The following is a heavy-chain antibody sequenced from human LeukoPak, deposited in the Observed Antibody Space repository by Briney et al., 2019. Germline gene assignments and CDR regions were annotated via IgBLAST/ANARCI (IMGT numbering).Heavy chain of an antibody. CDR2: INEDGSEQ. J-gene: IGHJ4*02. CDR1: GFTFSIYW. V-gene: IGHV3-7*01. D-gene: IGHD3-22*01. Sequence: GGSQRLSCAASGFTFSIYWMTWVRQAPGKGLEWVANINEDGSEQYYLDSVKGRFTISRDNAKNSLHLQMNSLSAEDTAVYYCARDRPYYYYDRTFDYWGQGTLVTVSS. CDR3: ARDRPYYYYDRTFDY.